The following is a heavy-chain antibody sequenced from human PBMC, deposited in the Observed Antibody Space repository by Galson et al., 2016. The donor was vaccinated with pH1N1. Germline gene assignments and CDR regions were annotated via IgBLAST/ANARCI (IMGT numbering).Heavy chain of an antibody. Sequence: LSLTCTVSGGSISNGGYYWSWLRQQPGKGLGWIGYIYYSGTTYYNPSLMSRVSISVDSSKNQFSLRLRSVTAADTAVYFCARDNLPAVTMRGGMDVWGQGTTVTVSS. CDR2: IYYSGTT. CDR1: GGSISNGGYY. J-gene: IGHJ6*02. V-gene: IGHV4-31*03. CDR3: ARDNLPAVTMRGGMDV. D-gene: IGHD3-10*01.